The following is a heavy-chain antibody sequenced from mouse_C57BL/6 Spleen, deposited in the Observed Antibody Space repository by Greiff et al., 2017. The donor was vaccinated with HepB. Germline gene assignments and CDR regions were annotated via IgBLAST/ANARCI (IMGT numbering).Heavy chain of an antibody. V-gene: IGHV14-4*01. CDR3: TLTGGYFDY. D-gene: IGHD1-1*01. CDR2: IDPENGDT. Sequence: VQLKESGAELVRPGASVKLSCTASGFNFKDDYMHWVKQRPEQGLEWIGWIDPENGDTEYASKFQGKATITADTSSNTAYLQLSSLTSEDTAVYYCTLTGGYFDYWGQGTTLTVSS. CDR1: GFNFKDDY. J-gene: IGHJ2*01.